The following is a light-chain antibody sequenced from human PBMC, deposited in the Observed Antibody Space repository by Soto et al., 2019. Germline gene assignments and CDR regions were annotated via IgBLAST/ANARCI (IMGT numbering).Light chain of an antibody. V-gene: IGKV3-20*01. CDR2: GAS. CDR3: QLYDRSSWT. CDR1: QSVSNTY. Sequence: EIVLTQSPGTLSLSPGDTATLSCRASQSVSNTYLAWYQQKPGQAPRLLIYGASSRATGFPDRFSGSWSGTAGTLTISRLETEDCSVYDCQLYDRSSWTFGQGTKVDIK. J-gene: IGKJ1*01.